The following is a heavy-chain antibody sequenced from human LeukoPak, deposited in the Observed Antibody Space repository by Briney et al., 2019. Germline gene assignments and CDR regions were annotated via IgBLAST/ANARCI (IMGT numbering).Heavy chain of an antibody. Sequence: GGSLRLSCAASGFTFSNYAMSWVRQAPGKGLEWVSAVSGSGGSTYYADSVKGRFTISRDNSKNTLYLQMNSLRAEDTAVYYWAKDRSGVPEAFDIWAKGQWSPSLQ. CDR3: AKDRSGVPEAFDI. V-gene: IGHV3-23*01. J-gene: IGHJ3*02. CDR2: VSGSGGST. CDR1: GFTFSNYA. D-gene: IGHD7-27*01.